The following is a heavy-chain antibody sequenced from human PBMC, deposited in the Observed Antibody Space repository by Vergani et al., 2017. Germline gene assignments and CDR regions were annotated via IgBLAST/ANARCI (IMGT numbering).Heavy chain of an antibody. Sequence: QVQLVESGGGVVQPGRSLRLSCAASGFTLSSYGMHWVRQAPGKGLEWVAVIWYDGSNKYYADSVKGRFTISRDNSKNTLYLQMNSLGAENTAVYYCARAPAYCGGDCYSYFDYWGQGTLVTVSS. CDR1: GFTLSSYG. CDR3: ARAPAYCGGDCYSYFDY. CDR2: IWYDGSNK. V-gene: IGHV3-33*01. J-gene: IGHJ4*02. D-gene: IGHD2-21*02.